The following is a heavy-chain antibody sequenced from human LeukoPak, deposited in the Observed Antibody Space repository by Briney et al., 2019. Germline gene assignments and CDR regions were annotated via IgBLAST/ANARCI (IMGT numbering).Heavy chain of an antibody. CDR3: ATGGGYRFAY. V-gene: IGHV7-4-1*02. D-gene: IGHD6-25*01. Sequence: ASVKVSCKASGYSITNYAILWVRQAPGQGLEWMGWINTNTEKSTYAPGFTGRYVFSLDSFVNTAYLQTSSLKAEDTALYYCATGGGYRFAYWGQGTLVTVSS. J-gene: IGHJ4*02. CDR2: INTNTEKS. CDR1: GYSITNYA.